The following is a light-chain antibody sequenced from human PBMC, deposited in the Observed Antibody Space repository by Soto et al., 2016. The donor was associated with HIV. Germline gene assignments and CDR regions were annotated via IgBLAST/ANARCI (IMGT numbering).Light chain of an antibody. Sequence: DIVMTQSPLSLPVTPGEPASISCRSSQSLLYHNGYNYVDWYLQKPGQSPQLLIYLGSNRASGVPDRFSGSILGTDFTLKISRVEAEDVGVYYCMQALQTPYTFGQGTKLEI. V-gene: IGKV2-28*01. CDR1: QSLLYHNGYNY. J-gene: IGKJ2*01. CDR2: LGS. CDR3: MQALQTPYT.